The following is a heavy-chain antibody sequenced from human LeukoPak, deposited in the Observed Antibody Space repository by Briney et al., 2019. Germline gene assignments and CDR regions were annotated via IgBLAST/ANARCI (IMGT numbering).Heavy chain of an antibody. Sequence: GSLRLSCAASGFTFSSYWMSWVRQPPGKGLEWIGEINHSGSTNYNPSLKSRVTISVDTSKNQFSLKLSSVTAADTAVYYCARASFRIAARPGYFDLWGRGTLVTVSS. CDR3: ARASFRIAARPGYFDL. D-gene: IGHD6-6*01. CDR1: GFTFSSYW. V-gene: IGHV4-34*01. CDR2: INHSGST. J-gene: IGHJ2*01.